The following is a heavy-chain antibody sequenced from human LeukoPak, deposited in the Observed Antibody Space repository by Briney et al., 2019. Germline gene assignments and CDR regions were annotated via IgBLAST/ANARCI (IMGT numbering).Heavy chain of an antibody. V-gene: IGHV3-7*05. J-gene: IGHJ4*02. D-gene: IGHD3-3*01. CDR2: SKQDGSEK. CDR3: ARDNGYYDFWSGYGRYFDY. CDR1: GFTFSSYW. Sequence: GGSLRLSCAASGFTFSSYWMSWVRQAPGKGLEWVANSKQDGSEKYYVDSVKGRFTISRDNAKNSLYLQMNSLRAEDTAVYYCARDNGYYDFWSGYGRYFDYWGQGTLVTVSS.